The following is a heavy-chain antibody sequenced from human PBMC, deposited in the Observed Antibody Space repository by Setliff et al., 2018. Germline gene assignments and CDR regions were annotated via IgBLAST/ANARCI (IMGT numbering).Heavy chain of an antibody. V-gene: IGHV1-24*01. CDR3: ATVYDAGGLLRYYFDY. CDR1: GHTLTELS. D-gene: IGHD2-15*01. Sequence: GASVKVSCKVSGHTLTELSMHWVRQAPGKGLEWMGGFDPEDGETIYAQKFQGRVTMTEDTSTDTAYMELSSPRSEDTAVYYCATVYDAGGLLRYYFDYWGQGTLVTVSS. CDR2: FDPEDGET. J-gene: IGHJ4*02.